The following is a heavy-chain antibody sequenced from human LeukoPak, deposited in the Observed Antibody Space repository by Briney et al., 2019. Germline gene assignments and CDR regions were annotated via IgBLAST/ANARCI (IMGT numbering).Heavy chain of an antibody. CDR2: ISSSGSTI. Sequence: GGSLRLSCAASGFTFSSYEMNWVRQAPGKGLEWVSYISSSGSTIYYADSVKGRFTISRDNAKNSLYLQMNSLRAEDTAVYYCARSYQLLYKGYYFDYWGQGTLVTVSS. J-gene: IGHJ4*02. CDR1: GFTFSSYE. CDR3: ARSYQLLYKGYYFDY. V-gene: IGHV3-48*03. D-gene: IGHD2-2*02.